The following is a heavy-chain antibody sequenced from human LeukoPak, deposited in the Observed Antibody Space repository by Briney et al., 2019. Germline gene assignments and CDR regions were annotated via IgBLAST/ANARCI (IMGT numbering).Heavy chain of an antibody. D-gene: IGHD4-17*01. CDR2: IFYTGST. J-gene: IGHJ4*02. Sequence: SETLSLTCTVSDGSISSSSYYWGWIRQPPGKGLEWIGNIFYTGSTYYNPSLKSRVTISADTSKNQFSLKLSSVTAADTAVYYCATWDPLSDYGAHFDYWGQGTLVTVSS. CDR1: DGSISSSSYY. CDR3: ATWDPLSDYGAHFDY. V-gene: IGHV4-39*07.